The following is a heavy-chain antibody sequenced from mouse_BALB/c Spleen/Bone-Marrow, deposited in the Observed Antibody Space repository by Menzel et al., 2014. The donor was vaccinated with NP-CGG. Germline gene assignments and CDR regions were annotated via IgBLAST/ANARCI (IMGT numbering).Heavy chain of an antibody. V-gene: IGHV5-9-2*01. CDR3: ARHAYYDQTEVSFVY. D-gene: IGHD2-4*01. Sequence: EVMLVESGGGLVKSGGSLKLSCAASGFTFNSYGMSWVRQTPEKRLEWVATIGGGGSYTFYPDSVKGRFTISRDNAKNNLYLQLSSLRSEDTALYYCARHAYYDQTEVSFVYWGQGTLVTVSA. CDR1: GFTFNSYG. J-gene: IGHJ3*01. CDR2: IGGGGSYT.